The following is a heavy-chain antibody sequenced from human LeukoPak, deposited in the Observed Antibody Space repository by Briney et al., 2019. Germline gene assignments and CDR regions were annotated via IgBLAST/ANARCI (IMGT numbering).Heavy chain of an antibody. J-gene: IGHJ6*03. D-gene: IGHD1-26*01. V-gene: IGHV4-59*08. CDR3: ARVQRTEEGGYSYYYIDV. Sequence: SETLSLTCTVSGGSISSYYWSWIRQPPGKGLEWIGYIYYSGSTNYNPSLKSRVTISVDTSKNQFSLKLSSVTAADTAVYYCARVQRTEEGGYSYYYIDVWGKGTTVTVSS. CDR2: IYYSGST. CDR1: GGSISSYY.